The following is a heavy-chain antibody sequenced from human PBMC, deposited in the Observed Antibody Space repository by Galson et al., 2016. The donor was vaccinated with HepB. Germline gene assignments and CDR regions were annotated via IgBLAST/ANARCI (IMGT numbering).Heavy chain of an antibody. CDR3: AKDFSFAGGFDP. J-gene: IGHJ5*02. CDR1: SFNFKDYI. Sequence: SLRLSCAVSSFNFKDYIMSWVRQAPGKGLEWVSGISASGGSTYYADSVRGRLTISRDNSKNTLYLQMNSLRAEDTAVYYCAKDFSFAGGFDPWGQGTLVTVSS. V-gene: IGHV3-23*01. CDR2: ISASGGST. D-gene: IGHD3-3*01.